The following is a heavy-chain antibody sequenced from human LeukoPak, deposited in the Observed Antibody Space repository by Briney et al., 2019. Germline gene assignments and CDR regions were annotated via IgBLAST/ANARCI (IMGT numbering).Heavy chain of an antibody. Sequence: ASVKVSCKASGYTFTVYYINWVRQAPGQGLEWLGRISPKSGGTYYAQNFQGRVTMTRDMSISTAYMELSRLESDDTAVYYCARDRGPYGSGERWCDPWGQGTLVTVSS. CDR1: GYTFTVYY. D-gene: IGHD3-10*01. CDR3: ARDRGPYGSGERWCDP. V-gene: IGHV1-2*06. J-gene: IGHJ5*02. CDR2: ISPKSGGT.